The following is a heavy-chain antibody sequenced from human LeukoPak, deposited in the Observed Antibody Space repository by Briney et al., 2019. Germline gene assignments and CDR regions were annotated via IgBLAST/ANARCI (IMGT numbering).Heavy chain of an antibody. D-gene: IGHD4-17*01. CDR1: GFTFSSYS. CDR3: ARDLTDYGDHAEPGY. Sequence: PGGSLRLSCAASGFTFSSYSMNWARQAPGKGLEWVSSISSSSSYIYYADSVKGRFTISRDNAKNSLYLQMNSLRAEDTAVYYCARDLTDYGDHAEPGYWGQGTLVTVSS. J-gene: IGHJ4*02. V-gene: IGHV3-21*01. CDR2: ISSSSSYI.